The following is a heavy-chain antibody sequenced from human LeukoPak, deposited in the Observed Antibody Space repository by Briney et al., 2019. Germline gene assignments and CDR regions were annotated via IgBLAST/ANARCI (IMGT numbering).Heavy chain of an antibody. CDR3: ARRYCSSTSCYAAFLRNWFDP. CDR2: IYYSGST. CDR1: GGSISSGDYY. D-gene: IGHD2-2*01. J-gene: IGHJ5*02. Sequence: PSQTLSLTCTVSGGSISSGDYYWSWIRQPPGKGLEWIGYIYYSGSTYYNPSLKSRVTISVDTSKNQFSLKLSSVTAADTAVYYCARRYCSSTSCYAAFLRNWFDPWGQGTLVTVSS. V-gene: IGHV4-30-4*01.